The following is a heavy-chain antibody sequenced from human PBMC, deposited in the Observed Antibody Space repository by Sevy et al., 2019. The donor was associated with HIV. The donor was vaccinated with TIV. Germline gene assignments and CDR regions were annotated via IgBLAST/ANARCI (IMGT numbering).Heavy chain of an antibody. Sequence: GGSLRLSCTTSGFTFEDYAMSWLRQTPGKGLEWVGFIRRKTFGGKTEYAASVKGRFTISRDNSNSIAYLQMNNLKIEDAAVYFCSRLRGTISPYYYFGLDVWGQGTTVTVSS. CDR1: GFTFEDYA. CDR2: IRRKTFGGKT. V-gene: IGHV3-49*03. J-gene: IGHJ6*02. CDR3: SRLRGTISPYYYFGLDV. D-gene: IGHD3-3*01.